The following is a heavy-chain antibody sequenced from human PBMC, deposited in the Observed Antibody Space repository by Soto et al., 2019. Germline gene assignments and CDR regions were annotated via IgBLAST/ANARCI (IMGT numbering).Heavy chain of an antibody. CDR1: GGSISSYY. CDR2: IYYSGST. Sequence: SETLSLTCTVSGGSISSYYWSWIRQPPGKGLEWIGYIYYSGSTNYNPSLKSRVTISVDTSNNQFSLKLSSVTAADTAVYYCARRWGAAIDFPGQGILVTVSS. CDR3: ARRWGAAIDF. D-gene: IGHD1-26*01. J-gene: IGHJ4*02. V-gene: IGHV4-59*08.